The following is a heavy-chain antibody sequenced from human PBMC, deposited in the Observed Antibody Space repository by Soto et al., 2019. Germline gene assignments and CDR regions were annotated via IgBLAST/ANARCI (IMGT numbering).Heavy chain of an antibody. Sequence: EVQLLDSGGGLVQAGGSLRLSCEVSGITFSQYAMSWVRQAPGKGLEWVSDISGSGARTNYADSVKGRFTISRDNSKNTLYLEMNSLRAEDTAVYYCAKGSGRPVAYHYYYYGMDVWGQGTTVTVSS. CDR3: AKGSGRPVAYHYYYYGMDV. CDR2: ISGSGART. V-gene: IGHV3-23*01. CDR1: GITFSQYA. J-gene: IGHJ6*02. D-gene: IGHD1-26*01.